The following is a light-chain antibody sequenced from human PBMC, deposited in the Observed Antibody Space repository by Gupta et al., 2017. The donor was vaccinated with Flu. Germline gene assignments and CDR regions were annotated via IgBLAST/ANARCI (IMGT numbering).Light chain of an antibody. Sequence: PSTLSAAVGDSVTSSCRARQNVSNCLAWYQQKPGEAPKLLIYEATRGKGGVPTRFSVIGSGTEFTLTINGRQPDDFATYYCQQDDISSVTFGQGTKVYIK. CDR1: QNVSNC. J-gene: IGKJ3*01. CDR3: QQDDISSVT. CDR2: EAT. V-gene: IGKV1-5*03.